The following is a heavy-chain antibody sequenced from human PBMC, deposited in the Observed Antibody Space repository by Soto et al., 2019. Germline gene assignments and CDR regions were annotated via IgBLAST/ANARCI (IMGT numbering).Heavy chain of an antibody. D-gene: IGHD3-10*01. CDR2: IRGSGSTS. J-gene: IGHJ4*02. CDR1: GFTFSVYA. CDR3: AKEILGRYFED. Sequence: EVQLLESGGGLVQPGGSLRLSCAASGFTFSVYAMTWVRQTPGKGLEWVSVIRGSGSTSYYADSVRGRFTISRDNSKSTLHLKMNSLRAEDTAVYYCAKEILGRYFEDWGQGTLVTVSS. V-gene: IGHV3-23*01.